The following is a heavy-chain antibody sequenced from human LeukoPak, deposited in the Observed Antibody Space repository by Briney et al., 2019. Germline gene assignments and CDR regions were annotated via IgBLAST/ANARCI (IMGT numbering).Heavy chain of an antibody. D-gene: IGHD3-10*01. CDR1: GFTFSSYA. CDR3: AKEEDYYGSRRFTDV. V-gene: IGHV3-23*01. Sequence: PGGSLRLSCAASGFTFSSYAMSWVRQAPGKGLEWVSAISGSGGSTNYADTVKGRFTISRDNSKNTLYLQMNSLRAEDTAVYYCAKEEDYYGSRRFTDVWGQGTTVTVSS. J-gene: IGHJ6*02. CDR2: ISGSGGST.